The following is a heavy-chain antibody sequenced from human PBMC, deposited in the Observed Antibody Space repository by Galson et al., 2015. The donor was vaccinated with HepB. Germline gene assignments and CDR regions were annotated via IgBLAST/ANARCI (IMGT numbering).Heavy chain of an antibody. CDR3: ARGEVVPAADGRRFDY. CDR1: GFTFSSYG. V-gene: IGHV3-33*01. D-gene: IGHD2-2*01. Sequence: SLRLSCAASGFTFSSYGMHWVRQAPGKGLEWVAGIWYDGSNKYYADSVKGRFTISRDNSKNTLYLQMNSLRAEDTAVYYCARGEVVPAADGRRFDYWGQGTLVTVSS. J-gene: IGHJ4*02. CDR2: IWYDGSNK.